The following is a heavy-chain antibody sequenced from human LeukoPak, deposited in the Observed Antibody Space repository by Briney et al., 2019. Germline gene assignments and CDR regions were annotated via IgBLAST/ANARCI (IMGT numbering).Heavy chain of an antibody. CDR1: GFTFSSYA. D-gene: IGHD4-17*01. CDR3: AKEATVTPGNVNWFDT. V-gene: IGHV3-23*01. CDR2: ISGSGGST. J-gene: IGHJ5*02. Sequence: GGSLRLSCAASGFTFSSYAMSWVRQAPGKGLEWVSAISGSGGSTYFGDSVKGRFTISRDNSKNRLYLKMNSLRAEDTGVYYCAKEATVTPGNVNWFDTWGQGTLVTVSS.